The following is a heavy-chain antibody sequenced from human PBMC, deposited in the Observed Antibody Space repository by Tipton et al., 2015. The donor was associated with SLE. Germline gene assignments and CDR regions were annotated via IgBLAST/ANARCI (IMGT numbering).Heavy chain of an antibody. CDR2: INHSGST. Sequence: TLSLTCALYGGSFSGYYWSWIRQPPGKGLEWIGEINHSGSTNYNPSLKSRVTISVDTSKNQFSLKLSSVTAADTAVYYCARAHWAFDIWGQGTMVTVSS. V-gene: IGHV4-34*01. CDR1: GGSFSGYY. D-gene: IGHD1-1*01. J-gene: IGHJ3*02. CDR3: ARAHWAFDI.